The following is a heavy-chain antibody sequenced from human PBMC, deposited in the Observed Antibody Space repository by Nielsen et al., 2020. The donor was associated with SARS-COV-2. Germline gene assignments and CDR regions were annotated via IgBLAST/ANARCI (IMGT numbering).Heavy chain of an antibody. CDR2: SNAAKDNT. J-gene: IGHJ6*03. CDR1: GYTFTTNA. Sequence: ASVKVSCKSSGYTFTTNAIHWVRQAPGQRLEWMGWSNAAKDNTKYSQKFQGRVSVTSDTSASTDFVELSGLRSEDTAMFYCARRVVVVQTGFHYSYMDVWGKGTTVTVSS. V-gene: IGHV1-3*01. CDR3: ARRVVVVQTGFHYSYMDV. D-gene: IGHD2-2*01.